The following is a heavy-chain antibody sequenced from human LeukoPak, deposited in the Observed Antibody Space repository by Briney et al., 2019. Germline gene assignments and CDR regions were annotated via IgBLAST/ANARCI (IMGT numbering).Heavy chain of an antibody. CDR3: AKGFQWDILGWFDP. CDR2: ISWNSGSI. J-gene: IGHJ5*02. CDR1: GFTFDDYA. V-gene: IGHV3-9*01. D-gene: IGHD1-26*01. Sequence: PGGSLRLSCTACGFTFDDYAMHWVRQAPGKGLEWVSGISWNSGSIGYADSVKGRITISRDNAKNSLYLQMHSLRAEDRALYYCAKGFQWDILGWFDPWGQAPLVTVSS.